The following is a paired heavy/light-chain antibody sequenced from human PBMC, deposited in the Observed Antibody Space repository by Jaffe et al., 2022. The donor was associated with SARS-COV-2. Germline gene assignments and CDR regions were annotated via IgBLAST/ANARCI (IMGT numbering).Heavy chain of an antibody. J-gene: IGHJ6*02. CDR1: GFSFNNYG. CDR3: AKDYYPHQWLNYLYCVMDV. D-gene: IGHD6-19*01. CDR2: ISGDGSNK. V-gene: IGHV3-30*18. Sequence: QVQLVESGGGVVQPGRSLRLSCAASGFSFNNYGIYWVRQAPGKGLEWVTFISGDGSNKFYPDSLRGRFTVSRDDSKNTVFLQMDSLKTEDTAVYYCAKDYYPHQWLNYLYCVMDVWGQGTTVTVSS.
Light chain of an antibody. CDR2: DST. V-gene: IGLV1-51*01. J-gene: IGLJ3*02. CDR3: GTWDSSLTSGV. Sequence: QSVLTQPPSVSAAPGQKVTISCSGSTSNIGNNHVSWYQQLPGTAPKLLIYDSTKRPSGIPDRFSGSKSGTSATLGITGLQTGDEAVYYCGTWDSSLTSGVFGGGTKLTVL. CDR1: TSNIGNNH.